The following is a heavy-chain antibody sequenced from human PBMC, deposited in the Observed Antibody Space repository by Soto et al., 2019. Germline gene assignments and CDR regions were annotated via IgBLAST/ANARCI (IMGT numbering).Heavy chain of an antibody. J-gene: IGHJ6*02. CDR2: ISGSGGST. V-gene: IGHV3-23*01. CDR1: GFTFSSYA. Sequence: EVQLLESGGGLVQPGGSLRLSCAASGFTFSSYAMNWVRQAPGKGLEWVSAISGSGGSTYYADSVKGRFTISRDNSKNTLYLQMNSLRAEDTAVYYCAKSLRATGVYYYGMDVWGQGTTVTVSS. D-gene: IGHD5-12*01. CDR3: AKSLRATGVYYYGMDV.